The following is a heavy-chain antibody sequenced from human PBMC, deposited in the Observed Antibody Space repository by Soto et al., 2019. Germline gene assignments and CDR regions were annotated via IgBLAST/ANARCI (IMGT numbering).Heavy chain of an antibody. CDR2: IHHSGST. CDR1: GGSFSGYY. D-gene: IGHD3-22*01. J-gene: IGHJ5*02. CDR3: ARGLTTMNRGNWFDP. Sequence: SETLSLTCAVYGGSFSGYYWSWIRQPPGKGLEWIGEIHHSGSTNYNPSLKSRVTISVDTSKNQFSLKLISVTAADTAVYYYARGLTTMNRGNWFDPWGQGTLVTVSS. V-gene: IGHV4-34*01.